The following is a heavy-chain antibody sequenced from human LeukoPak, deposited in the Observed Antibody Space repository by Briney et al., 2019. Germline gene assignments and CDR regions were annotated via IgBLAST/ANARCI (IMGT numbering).Heavy chain of an antibody. V-gene: IGHV3-53*01. Sequence: GSLRLSCTASGFIVSSKYMSWVRQAPGKGLEWVAVIYSNGDTYYTDSVKGRFTISRDNSKNTLYLQMNSLRAEDTAVYYCAKRLYSSSSGDYWGQGTLVTVSS. CDR1: GFIVSSKY. J-gene: IGHJ4*02. D-gene: IGHD6-6*01. CDR3: AKRLYSSSSGDY. CDR2: IYSNGDT.